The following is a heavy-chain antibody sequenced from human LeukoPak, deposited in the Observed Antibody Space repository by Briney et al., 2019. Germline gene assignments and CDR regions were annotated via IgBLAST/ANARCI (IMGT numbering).Heavy chain of an antibody. Sequence: PGGSLRLSCAASGFTFSSYAMHWVRQAPGKGLEWVADISFDGINQYYADSVKGRFTISRDSFQSTLYLQMNSLRPEDTAVYYCARIYDQNYHYSYIMDVWGQGTTVTVSS. D-gene: IGHD2/OR15-2a*01. J-gene: IGHJ6*02. CDR1: GFTFSSYA. CDR2: ISFDGINQ. CDR3: ARIYDQNYHYSYIMDV. V-gene: IGHV3-30*04.